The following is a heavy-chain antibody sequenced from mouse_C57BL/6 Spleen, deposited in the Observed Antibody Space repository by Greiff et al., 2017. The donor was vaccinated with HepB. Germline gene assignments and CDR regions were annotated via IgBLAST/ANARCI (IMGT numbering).Heavy chain of an antibody. CDR2: IDPENGDT. CDR1: GFNIKDDY. J-gene: IGHJ1*03. Sequence: EVQLQQSGAELVRPGASVKLSCTASGFNIKDDYMHWVKQRPEQGLEWIGWIDPENGDTEYASKFQGKATITADTSANTAYLQLSSLTSEDTAVYYWTTRYYGRSRIWYCDVWGTGTTVTVSS. V-gene: IGHV14-4*01. CDR3: TTRYYGRSRIWYCDV. D-gene: IGHD1-1*01.